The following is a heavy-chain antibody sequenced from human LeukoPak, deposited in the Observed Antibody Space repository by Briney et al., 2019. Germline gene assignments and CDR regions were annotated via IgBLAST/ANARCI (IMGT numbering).Heavy chain of an antibody. V-gene: IGHV4-59*01. Sequence: SETLSLTCSVSDDSFSGYYWSWIRQPPGKGLEWIGYIYYSGSTNYNPSLKSRVTISVDTSKNQFSLKLSSVTAADTAVYYCARMRKYCGGDCYIYFDLWGRGTLVTVSS. CDR2: IYYSGST. D-gene: IGHD2-21*02. CDR1: DDSFSGYY. J-gene: IGHJ2*01. CDR3: ARMRKYCGGDCYIYFDL.